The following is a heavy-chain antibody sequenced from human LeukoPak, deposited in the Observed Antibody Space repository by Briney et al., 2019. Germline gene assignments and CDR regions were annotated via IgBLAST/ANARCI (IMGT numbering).Heavy chain of an antibody. J-gene: IGHJ4*02. Sequence: SETLSLTCGVSGGSVINTNWWTWVRQPPGKGLEWVGEVHLDGRTNYNPSLKSRLIMSVDLPENHISLKLTSVTAADTAVYYCAREGGFYRPLDYSGQGTLVTVSS. V-gene: IGHV4-4*02. CDR3: AREGGFYRPLDY. CDR2: VHLDGRT. D-gene: IGHD3-3*01. CDR1: GGSVINTNW.